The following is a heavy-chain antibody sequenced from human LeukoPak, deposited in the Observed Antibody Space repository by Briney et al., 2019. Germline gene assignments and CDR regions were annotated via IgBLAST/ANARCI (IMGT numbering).Heavy chain of an antibody. CDR3: AGGGNSRHHFDY. J-gene: IGHJ4*02. Sequence: GGSLRLSCAASGFTFSNSDIHWVRQAPGKGLEGVAIISYDGSDKYYADSVKGRFTISRDNSKNTLYMQMNSLRAEDTAVYYCAGGGNSRHHFDYWGQGTLVTVSS. V-gene: IGHV3-30*03. CDR1: GFTFSNSD. CDR2: ISYDGSDK. D-gene: IGHD5-18*01.